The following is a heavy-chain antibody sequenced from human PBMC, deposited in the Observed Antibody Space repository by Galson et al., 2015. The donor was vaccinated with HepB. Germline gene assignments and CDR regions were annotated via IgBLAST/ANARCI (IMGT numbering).Heavy chain of an antibody. V-gene: IGHV4-34*01. Sequence: LSLTCAVYGGSFSGYYWSWIRQPPGKGLEWIGEINHSGSTNYNPSLKSRVTISVDTSKNQFSLKLSSVTAADTAVYYCARGQGGYDSSGYYGWFDPWGQGTLVTVSS. CDR1: GGSFSGYY. CDR2: INHSGST. D-gene: IGHD3-22*01. J-gene: IGHJ5*02. CDR3: ARGQGGYDSSGYYGWFDP.